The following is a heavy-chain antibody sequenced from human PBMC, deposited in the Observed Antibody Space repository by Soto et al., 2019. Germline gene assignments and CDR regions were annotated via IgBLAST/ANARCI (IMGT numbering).Heavy chain of an antibody. Sequence: QVQLVESGGGVVQPGRSLRLSCAASGFTFSSYAMHWVRQAPGKGLEWVAVISYDGSNKYYADSVKGRFTISRDNSKNTLYLQMNSLRAEDTAVYYCARDPPGSEFEAVGGVDYWGQGTLVTVSS. V-gene: IGHV3-30-3*01. CDR1: GFTFSSYA. D-gene: IGHD3-10*01. CDR2: ISYDGSNK. J-gene: IGHJ4*02. CDR3: ARDPPGSEFEAVGGVDY.